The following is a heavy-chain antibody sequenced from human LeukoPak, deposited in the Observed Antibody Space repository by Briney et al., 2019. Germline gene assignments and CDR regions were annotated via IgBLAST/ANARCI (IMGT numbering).Heavy chain of an antibody. CDR3: ARMRRGYSSGWYIEYMDV. CDR1: GGSISSSSYY. V-gene: IGHV4-39*01. J-gene: IGHJ6*03. D-gene: IGHD6-19*01. Sequence: SETLSLTCTVSGGSISSSSYYWGWIRQPPGTGLEWIGSIYYSGSTYYNPSLKSRVTISVDTSKNQFSLKLSSVTAADTAVYYCARMRRGYSSGWYIEYMDVWGKGTTVTVSS. CDR2: IYYSGST.